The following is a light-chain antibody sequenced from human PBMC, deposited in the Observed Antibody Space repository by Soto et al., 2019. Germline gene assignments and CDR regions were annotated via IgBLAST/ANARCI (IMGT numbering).Light chain of an antibody. Sequence: QSVLTQPPSASGSPGQSVTISCTGTSSDVGTYNYVSWYQQHPGKAPRLMIYEVSERPSGVPDRFSCSKSGNTASLTVSGLQAEDEADYYCSSYAGSNSFVFGTGTKVTVL. V-gene: IGLV2-8*01. CDR1: SSDVGTYNY. CDR3: SSYAGSNSFV. CDR2: EVS. J-gene: IGLJ1*01.